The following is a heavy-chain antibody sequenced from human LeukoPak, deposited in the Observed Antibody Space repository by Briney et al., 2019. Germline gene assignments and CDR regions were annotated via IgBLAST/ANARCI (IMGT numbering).Heavy chain of an antibody. CDR3: ARQVVTAISGGAFDI. CDR1: GASITTYY. Sequence: SETLSLTCTVSGASITTYYWSWIRQPPGKGLEWIGYIYYSGSTNYNPSLKSRVTISVDTSKNQSSLKLSSVTAADTAVYYCARQVVTAISGGAFDIWGQGTMVTVSS. V-gene: IGHV4-59*08. CDR2: IYYSGST. D-gene: IGHD2-21*02. J-gene: IGHJ3*02.